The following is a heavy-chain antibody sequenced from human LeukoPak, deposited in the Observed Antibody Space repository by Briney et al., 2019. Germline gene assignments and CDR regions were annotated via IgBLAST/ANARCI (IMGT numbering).Heavy chain of an antibody. CDR2: ISSSSSYI. CDR1: GFTFSSYS. V-gene: IGHV3-21*01. CDR3: ARDDVGCSGGSCYWSFGDAFDI. Sequence: PGGSLRLSCAASGFTFSSYSMNWVRQAPGKGLEWVSSISSSSSYIYYADSVKGRFTISRDNAKNSLYLQMNSLRAEDTAVYYCARDDVGCSGGSCYWSFGDAFDIWGQGTMVTVSS. J-gene: IGHJ3*02. D-gene: IGHD2-15*01.